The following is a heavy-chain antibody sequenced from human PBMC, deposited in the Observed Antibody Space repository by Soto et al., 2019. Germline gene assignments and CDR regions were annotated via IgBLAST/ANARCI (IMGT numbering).Heavy chain of an antibody. D-gene: IGHD5-18*01. Sequence: ASVKVSCKASGGTFSSYAISWVRQAPGQGLEWMGGIIPIFGTANYAQKFQGRVTITADESTSTAYMELSSLRSEDTAVYYCARVRGDNMVTPKLYFDYWGQGTLVTVSS. CDR1: GGTFSSYA. CDR3: ARVRGDNMVTPKLYFDY. J-gene: IGHJ4*02. CDR2: IIPIFGTA. V-gene: IGHV1-69*13.